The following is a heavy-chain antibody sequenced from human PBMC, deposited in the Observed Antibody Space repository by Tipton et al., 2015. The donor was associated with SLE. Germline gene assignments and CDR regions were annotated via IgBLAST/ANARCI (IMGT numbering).Heavy chain of an antibody. V-gene: IGHV3-33*01. CDR2: IWYDGSNK. D-gene: IGHD2-2*01. CDR3: AAGYCTSTTCYEYFGMDV. J-gene: IGHJ6*02. CDR1: GFTFSSYG. Sequence: RSLRLSCAASGFTFSSYGMHWVRQAPGKGLEWVAVIWYDGSNKYYADSVKGRFTISRDNSKDTLSLQMHSLRAEDTAVYYCAAGYCTSTTCYEYFGMDVWGHGTTVTVSS.